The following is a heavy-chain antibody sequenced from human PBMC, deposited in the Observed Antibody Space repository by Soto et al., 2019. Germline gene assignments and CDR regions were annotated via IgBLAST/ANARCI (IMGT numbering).Heavy chain of an antibody. CDR2: ISGSGGGA. V-gene: IGHV3-23*01. Sequence: EVQLLESGGGLVQPGGSLRLSCAASGFTFSTDAMSWVRQAPGKGLEWVSAISGSGGGAYYAVSVKGRFTISRDNSKNTLFLQMNILRAEDTAIYYCATYGAGYYFDYWGQGTLVTVSS. D-gene: IGHD4-17*01. CDR3: ATYGAGYYFDY. CDR1: GFTFSTDA. J-gene: IGHJ4*02.